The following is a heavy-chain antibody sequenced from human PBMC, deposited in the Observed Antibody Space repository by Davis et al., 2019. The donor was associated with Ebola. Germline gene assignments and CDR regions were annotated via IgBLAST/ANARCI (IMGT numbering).Heavy chain of an antibody. CDR3: TSYDS. CDR1: GESLSNFF. Sequence: SETLSLTCAVYGESLSNFFWSWVRQSPGKGLEWIGEIHPSEDTIYNPSLESRVAISLDTSKNQFSLKVTSMTAADTAVYYCTSYDSWGQGAHVTVSS. D-gene: IGHD3-16*01. J-gene: IGHJ4*02. V-gene: IGHV4-34*01. CDR2: IHPSEDT.